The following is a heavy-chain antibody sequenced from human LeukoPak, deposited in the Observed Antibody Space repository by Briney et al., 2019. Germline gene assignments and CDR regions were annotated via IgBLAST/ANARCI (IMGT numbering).Heavy chain of an antibody. CDR2: IYYSGST. V-gene: IGHV4-39*01. D-gene: IGHD6-6*01. CDR3: ARVEYSSSGLLQGYYYYMDV. Sequence: SETLSLTCTVSGGSISSSSYYWGWIRQPPGKGLEWIGSIYYSGSTYHNPSLKSQVTISVDTSKNQFSLKLSSVTAADTAVYYCARVEYSSSGLLQGYYYYMDVWGKGTTVTVSS. CDR1: GGSISSSSYY. J-gene: IGHJ6*03.